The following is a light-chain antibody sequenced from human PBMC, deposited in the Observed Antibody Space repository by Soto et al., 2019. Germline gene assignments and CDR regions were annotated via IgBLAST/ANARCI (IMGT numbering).Light chain of an antibody. Sequence: GDRVTITCRASQSISSWLAWYQQKPGKAPKLLIYDASSLESGVPSRFSGSGSGTEFTLTISSLQPDDFATYYCQQYNSYWTFGQGTKVAIK. CDR2: DAS. V-gene: IGKV1-5*01. CDR1: QSISSW. J-gene: IGKJ1*01. CDR3: QQYNSYWT.